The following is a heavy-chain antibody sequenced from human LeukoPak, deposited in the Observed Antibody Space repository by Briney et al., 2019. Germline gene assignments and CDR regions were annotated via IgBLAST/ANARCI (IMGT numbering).Heavy chain of an antibody. J-gene: IGHJ4*02. CDR2: ISSRGSTI. Sequence: GGSLRLSCAASGFTFSDYYMSWIRQAPGKGLEWVSYISSRGSTIYYADYVKGRFTISRDKAKNSLYLQMNSLRAEDTAVYYCARDYHMTSGFFDYWGQGTLVTVSS. V-gene: IGHV3-11*04. CDR1: GFTFSDYY. CDR3: ARDYHMTSGFFDY. D-gene: IGHD2-2*01.